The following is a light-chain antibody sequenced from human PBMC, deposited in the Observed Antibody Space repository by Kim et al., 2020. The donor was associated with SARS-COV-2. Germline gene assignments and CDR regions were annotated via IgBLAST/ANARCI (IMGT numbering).Light chain of an antibody. V-gene: IGLV2-18*02. CDR1: SSDIGSYNR. Sequence: VTISCTRTSSDIGSYNRLSWYQQSPGTAPKLMIYGVTNRPSGVPDRFSGSKSGNTASLTISGLQAEDEADYYCTSFISSTTPYFFGTGTKVTVL. J-gene: IGLJ1*01. CDR2: GVT. CDR3: TSFISSTTPYF.